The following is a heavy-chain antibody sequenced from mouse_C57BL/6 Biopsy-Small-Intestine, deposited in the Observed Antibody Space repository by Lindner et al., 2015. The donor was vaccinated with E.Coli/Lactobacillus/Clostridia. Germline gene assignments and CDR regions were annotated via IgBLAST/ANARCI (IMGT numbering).Heavy chain of an antibody. CDR2: IYPSNGNT. CDR3: ARSAYSNYVNWYFDV. V-gene: IGHV1-81*01. D-gene: IGHD2-5*01. J-gene: IGHJ1*03. CDR1: GHTFTSYI. Sequence: VQLQESGPELVKPGTSVKLSCKASGHTFTSYIINWVKQRSGQGLEWVGDIYPSNGNTYFNEKFKGKATLTADKSSSTAYMELRSLTSEDSAVYFCARSAYSNYVNWYFDVWGTGTTVTVSS.